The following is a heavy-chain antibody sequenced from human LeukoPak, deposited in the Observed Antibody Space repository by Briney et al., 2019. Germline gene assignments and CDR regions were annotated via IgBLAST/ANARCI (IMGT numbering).Heavy chain of an antibody. Sequence: SETLSLTCAVYGGSFSGYYWSWIRQPPGKGLEWIGYIYYSGTTNYNPSLKSRVTISVDTSKNQFSLKLSSVTAADTAVYYCARNPTYSYGYPYYFDYWGQGALVTVSS. J-gene: IGHJ4*02. D-gene: IGHD5-18*01. CDR1: GGSFSGYY. V-gene: IGHV4-59*01. CDR3: ARNPTYSYGYPYYFDY. CDR2: IYYSGTT.